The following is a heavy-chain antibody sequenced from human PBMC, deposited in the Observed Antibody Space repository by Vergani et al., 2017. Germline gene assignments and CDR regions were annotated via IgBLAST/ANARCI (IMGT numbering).Heavy chain of an antibody. J-gene: IGHJ5*02. CDR1: GYIFTSYW. CDR2: IYPGDSDT. Sequence: EVQLVQSGAEVKKPGESLKISCKGSGYIFTSYWIGWVRQMPGKGLEWMGIIYPGDSDTRYSPSLQGQVTISADKSISTAYLHWSSLKSSDTAMYYCARRGSSWYNWFDPWGQGTLVTVSS. CDR3: ARRGSSWYNWFDP. D-gene: IGHD6-13*01. V-gene: IGHV5-51*01.